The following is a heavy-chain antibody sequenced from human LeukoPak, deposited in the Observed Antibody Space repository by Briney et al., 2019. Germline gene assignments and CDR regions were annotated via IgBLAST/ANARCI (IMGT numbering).Heavy chain of an antibody. CDR3: AREGYCSGGSCSDWYFDL. V-gene: IGHV3-23*01. CDR2: INGVGGNT. CDR1: RFTFSSYA. J-gene: IGHJ2*01. D-gene: IGHD2-15*01. Sequence: PGGSLRLSCAASRFTFSSYAMSWVRQAPGKGLEWVSTINGVGGNTYYADPVKGRFTISRDNSKNMLYLQMNSPRAEDTAIYYCAREGYCSGGSCSDWYFDLWGRGTLVTVAS.